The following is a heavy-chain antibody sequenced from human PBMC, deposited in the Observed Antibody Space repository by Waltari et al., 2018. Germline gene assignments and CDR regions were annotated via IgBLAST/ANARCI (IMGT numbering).Heavy chain of an antibody. CDR3: ARLSEV. Sequence: QVHLVQSGPEVRKPGASVKLSCKPSGYIFIDYYMHWVRQGPGQGLEWMGWINPKNGATFLAQKFQGRLTVTSDTSSGTVYMELSGLNFDDAAMYYCARLSEVWGQGTLVTVSS. CDR2: INPKNGAT. J-gene: IGHJ4*02. CDR1: GYIFIDYY. V-gene: IGHV1-2*02.